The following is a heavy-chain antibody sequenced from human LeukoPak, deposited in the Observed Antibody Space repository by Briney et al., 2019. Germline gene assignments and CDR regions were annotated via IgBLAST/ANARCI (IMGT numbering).Heavy chain of an antibody. J-gene: IGHJ6*03. CDR2: INYKGGPT. D-gene: IGHD5-24*01. CDR1: GFTLSSFS. Sequence: PGRSLRLSCAASGFTLSSFSMHWVRQSSGRGLEYVSAINYKGGPTYYADSVKGRFTISRDNAKNSLYLQMSSLRAEDTAVYYCARVRDGYKPPKLSSYYYMDVWGKGTTVTISS. CDR3: ARVRDGYKPPKLSSYYYMDV. V-gene: IGHV3-64*02.